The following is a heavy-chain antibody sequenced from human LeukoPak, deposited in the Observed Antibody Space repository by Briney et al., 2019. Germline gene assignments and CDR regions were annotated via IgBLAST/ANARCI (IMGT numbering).Heavy chain of an antibody. CDR3: AKDILGWTFDY. CDR1: GFIFSNYA. V-gene: IGHV3-23*01. Sequence: GGSLRLSCAASGFIFSNYAMAWVRQAPGKGPEWVSGIGSDGRTHYADSVKGRFTISRDNSKNTVYLQMNSLRVEDTALYYCAKDILGWTFDYWGPGTLVTVSS. J-gene: IGHJ4*02. D-gene: IGHD2-15*01. CDR2: IGSDGRT.